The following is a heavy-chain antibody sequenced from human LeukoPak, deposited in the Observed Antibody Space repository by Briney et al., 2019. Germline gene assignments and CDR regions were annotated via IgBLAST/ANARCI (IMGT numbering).Heavy chain of an antibody. D-gene: IGHD6-6*01. Sequence: HPGGSLRLSCAASGFTFSSYGMHWVRQAPGKGLEWVAFIRYDGSNKYYADSVKGRFTISRDNSKNTLYLQMNSLRAEDTAVYYCAKEGRQLVPFDIWGQGTMVTVSS. CDR2: IRYDGSNK. J-gene: IGHJ3*02. V-gene: IGHV3-30*02. CDR3: AKEGRQLVPFDI. CDR1: GFTFSSYG.